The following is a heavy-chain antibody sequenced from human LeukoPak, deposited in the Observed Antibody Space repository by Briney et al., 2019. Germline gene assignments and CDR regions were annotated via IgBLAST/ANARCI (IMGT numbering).Heavy chain of an antibody. J-gene: IGHJ4*02. CDR1: GFTFSSYW. Sequence: GGSLRLSCAASGFTFSSYWMSWVRQAPGKGLEWVANIKQDGSEKYYVDSVKGRFTISRDNAKNSLYLQMNSLRAEDTAVYYCARALTMIVVAFDYWGQGTLVTVSS. D-gene: IGHD3-22*01. CDR3: ARALTMIVVAFDY. CDR2: IKQDGSEK. V-gene: IGHV3-7*01.